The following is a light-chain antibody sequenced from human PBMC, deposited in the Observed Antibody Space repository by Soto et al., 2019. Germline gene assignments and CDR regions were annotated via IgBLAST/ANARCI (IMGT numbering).Light chain of an antibody. Sequence: DIVLPQSPLSLPVTPGEAASISCRSSQSLLHGNENIYLDWYLQKPGQSPQLLIYLGSIRDSGVPDRFSGSGSGTDFTLKTTRVEAEDVGVYYCMQAIQAPRTFGLGTKVEIK. CDR2: LGS. V-gene: IGKV2-28*01. J-gene: IGKJ1*01. CDR3: MQAIQAPRT. CDR1: QSLLHGNENIY.